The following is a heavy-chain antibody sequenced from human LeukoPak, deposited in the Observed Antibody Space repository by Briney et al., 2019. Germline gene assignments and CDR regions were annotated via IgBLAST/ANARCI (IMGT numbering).Heavy chain of an antibody. D-gene: IGHD6-13*01. CDR1: GGSISSYY. CDR3: ARESRQQLVRYFDY. J-gene: IGHJ4*02. V-gene: IGHV4-59*12. Sequence: PSETLSLTCTVSGGSISSYYWSWIRQPPGKGLEWIGYIYYSGSTNYNPSLKSRVTISVDTSKNQFSLKLSSVTAADTAVYYCARESRQQLVRYFDYWGQGTLVTVSS. CDR2: IYYSGST.